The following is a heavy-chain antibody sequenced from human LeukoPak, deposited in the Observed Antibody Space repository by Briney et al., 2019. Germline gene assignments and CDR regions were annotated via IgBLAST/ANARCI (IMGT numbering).Heavy chain of an antibody. CDR3: ARARYSSGYYILFDY. Sequence: ASVKVSCKASGYTFTGYYMHWVRLAPGQGLEWMGWINPNSGGTNYAQKFQGRVTMTRDTSISTAYMELSRLRSDDTAVYYCARARYSSGYYILFDYWGQGTLVTVSS. J-gene: IGHJ4*02. CDR1: GYTFTGYY. V-gene: IGHV1-2*02. D-gene: IGHD3-22*01. CDR2: INPNSGGT.